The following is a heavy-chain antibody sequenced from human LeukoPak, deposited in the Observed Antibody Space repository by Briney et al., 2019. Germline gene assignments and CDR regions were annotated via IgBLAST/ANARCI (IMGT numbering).Heavy chain of an antibody. CDR2: MDSSGST. CDR3: ARHGGSYSFDY. D-gene: IGHD1-26*01. CDR1: GGSMSSYY. V-gene: IGHV4-59*08. J-gene: IGHJ4*02. Sequence: SETLSLTCTVSGGSMSSYYWSWIRQPPGRGLEWIGHMDSSGSTNYNPSLKNRVIISVDRSKSQSSLKLSSVTAADTAVYYCARHGGSYSFDYWGQGTLVTVSS.